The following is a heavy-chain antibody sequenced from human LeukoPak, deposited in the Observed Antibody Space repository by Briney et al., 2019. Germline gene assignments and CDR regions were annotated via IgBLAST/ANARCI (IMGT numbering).Heavy chain of an antibody. CDR1: GFTFSSYA. D-gene: IGHD3-22*01. J-gene: IGHJ3*02. CDR2: ISGSGGST. Sequence: GGSLRLSCAASGFTFSSYAMSWVRQAPGKGLEWVSAISGSGGSTYYADSVKGRSTISRDNSKNTLYLQMNSLRAEDTAVYYCAKPTHPSGYYQGGDAFDIWGQGTMVTVSS. V-gene: IGHV3-23*01. CDR3: AKPTHPSGYYQGGDAFDI.